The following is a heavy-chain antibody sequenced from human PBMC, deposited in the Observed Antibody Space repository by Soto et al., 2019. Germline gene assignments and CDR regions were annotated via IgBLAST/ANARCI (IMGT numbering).Heavy chain of an antibody. Sequence: PGGSLRLSCAASGFIFSDYFMSWVRQAPGKGLEWVSYISSSGSTTYYADSVRGRFTISRDNAKNSLILQMNSLRAEDTAVYYCAREFKGDIVVVTAARVTYFDYWGQGTLVTVSS. CDR2: ISSSGSTT. CDR3: AREFKGDIVVVTAARVTYFDY. J-gene: IGHJ4*02. D-gene: IGHD2-15*01. V-gene: IGHV3-11*01. CDR1: GFIFSDYF.